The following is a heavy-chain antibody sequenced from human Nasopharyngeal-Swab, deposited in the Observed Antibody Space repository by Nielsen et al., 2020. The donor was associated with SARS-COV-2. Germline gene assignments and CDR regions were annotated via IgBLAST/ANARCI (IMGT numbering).Heavy chain of an antibody. CDR1: GFTFSNYG. Sequence: GGSLRLSCAASGFTFSNYGMHWVRQAPGKGLEWVAVISYEGNIKSYADSVRGRFLISRDNSHNTLYLQMSRLRTEDRAVYYCAKAFGEDQLAEDAFDAWGQGTMVTVSS. V-gene: IGHV3-30*18. CDR2: ISYEGNIK. CDR3: AKAFGEDQLAEDAFDA. D-gene: IGHD1-1*01. J-gene: IGHJ3*01.